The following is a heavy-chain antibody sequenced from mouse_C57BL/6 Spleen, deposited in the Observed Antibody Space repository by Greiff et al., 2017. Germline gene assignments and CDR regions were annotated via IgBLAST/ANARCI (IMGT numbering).Heavy chain of an antibody. V-gene: IGHV1-54*01. Sequence: QVQLKESGAELVRPGTSVKVSCKASGYAFTNYLIEWVKQRPGQGLEWIGVINPGSGGTNYNEKFKGKATLTADKSSSTAYMQLSSLTSEDSAVYFCARRGYDYDGGLFDYWGQGTTRTVSS. CDR3: ARRGYDYDGGLFDY. CDR2: INPGSGGT. J-gene: IGHJ2*01. D-gene: IGHD2-4*01. CDR1: GYAFTNYL.